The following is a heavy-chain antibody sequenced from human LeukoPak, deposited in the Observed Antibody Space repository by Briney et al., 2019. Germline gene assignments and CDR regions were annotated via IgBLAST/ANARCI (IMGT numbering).Heavy chain of an antibody. CDR1: GFTFSSYA. Sequence: PGGALRLSCAASGFTFSSYAMSWVRQAPGKGLEWVSAIRDSGSSTHYADSVKGRFTTSRDNSKNTLFLQMNSLRAEDTAIYYCAKYGPQDSGSSHFDYWGQGALVTVPS. J-gene: IGHJ4*02. D-gene: IGHD1-26*01. V-gene: IGHV3-23*01. CDR3: AKYGPQDSGSSHFDY. CDR2: IRDSGSST.